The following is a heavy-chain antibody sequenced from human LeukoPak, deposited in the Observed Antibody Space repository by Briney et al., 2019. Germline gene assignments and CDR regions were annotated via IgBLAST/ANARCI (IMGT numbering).Heavy chain of an antibody. D-gene: IGHD5-18*01. CDR1: GFTFNSYC. Sequence: PGGSQRLACAASGFTFNSYCMHWVRQAPGKGLEWVAVISYDGPNKYYADSVKGRFTISRDDSKSTLYLQMNSLRPEDTAVYYCAKEKLPSGYSFLTDYWGQGTLVTVSS. J-gene: IGHJ4*02. CDR2: ISYDGPNK. V-gene: IGHV3-30*18. CDR3: AKEKLPSGYSFLTDY.